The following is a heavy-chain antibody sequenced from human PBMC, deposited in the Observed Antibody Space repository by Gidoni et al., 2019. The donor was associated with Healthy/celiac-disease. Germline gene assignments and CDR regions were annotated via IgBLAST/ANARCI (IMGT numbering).Heavy chain of an antibody. V-gene: IGHV3-48*02. CDR2: ISSSSSTI. D-gene: IGHD3-10*01. CDR1: GFTFSRYS. Sequence: EVQLVESGGGLVQPGGSLRLSCAASGFTFSRYSMNWVRQAPGKGLEWVSYISSSSSTIYYADSVKGRFTISRDNAKNSLYLQMNSLRDEDTAVYYCARGLLWFGGLLERGGMDVWGQGTTVTVSS. J-gene: IGHJ6*02. CDR3: ARGLLWFGGLLERGGMDV.